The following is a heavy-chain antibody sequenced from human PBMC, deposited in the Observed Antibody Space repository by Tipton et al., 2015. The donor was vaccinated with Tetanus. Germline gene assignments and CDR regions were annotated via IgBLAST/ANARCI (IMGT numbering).Heavy chain of an antibody. J-gene: IGHJ4*02. CDR2: INHSGST. V-gene: IGHV4-34*01. CDR3: ARAGFGETDFDY. D-gene: IGHD3-10*01. CDR1: GGSFSGYY. Sequence: TLSLTCAVYGGSFSGYYWSWIRQPPGKGLEWIGEINHSGSTNYNPSLKSRVTISVDTSKNQFSLKLSSVTAADTAVYYCARAGFGETDFDYWGQGTLVTVSS.